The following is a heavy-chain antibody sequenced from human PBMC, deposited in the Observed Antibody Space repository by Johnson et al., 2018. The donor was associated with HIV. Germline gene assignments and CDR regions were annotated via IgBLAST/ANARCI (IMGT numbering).Heavy chain of an antibody. J-gene: IGHJ3*02. D-gene: IGHD1-7*01. CDR2: IRYDGSNK. CDR1: GFTFRTYP. CDR3: ARGTGTTSAVFVAFDI. V-gene: IGHV3-30*02. Sequence: QLVESGGGVVQPGRSLRLSCAASGFTFRTYPMHWVRQAPGKGLEWVAFIRYDGSNKYYADSVKGRFTISRDNSKNTLYLQMNSLRAEDTAVYYCARGTGTTSAVFVAFDIWGQGTMVTVSS.